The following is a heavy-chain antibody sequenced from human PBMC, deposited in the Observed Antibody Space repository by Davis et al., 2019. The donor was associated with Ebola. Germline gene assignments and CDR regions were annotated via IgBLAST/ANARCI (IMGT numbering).Heavy chain of an antibody. Sequence: ESLKISSAASGFTFSSYSMNWVRQAPGKGLEWVSYISSSSTIYYADSVKGRFTISRDNAKNSLYLQMNSLRDEDTAVYYCARVGTIFGVVIRPFDYWGQGTLVTVSA. J-gene: IGHJ4*02. D-gene: IGHD3-3*01. CDR1: GFTFSSYS. CDR2: ISSSSTI. CDR3: ARVGTIFGVVIRPFDY. V-gene: IGHV3-48*02.